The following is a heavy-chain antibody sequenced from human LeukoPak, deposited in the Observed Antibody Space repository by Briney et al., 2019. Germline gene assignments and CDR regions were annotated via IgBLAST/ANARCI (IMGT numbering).Heavy chain of an antibody. D-gene: IGHD2-15*01. CDR1: GYSISSGYY. CDR3: AREGSGGNWFDP. J-gene: IGHJ5*02. V-gene: IGHV4-38-2*02. CDR2: IYHSGST. Sequence: SETLSLTCTVSGYSISSGYYWGWIRQPPGKGLEWIGSIYHSGSTYYNPSLKSRVTISVDTSKNQFSLKLSSVTAADTAVYYCAREGSGGNWFDPWGQGTLVTVSS.